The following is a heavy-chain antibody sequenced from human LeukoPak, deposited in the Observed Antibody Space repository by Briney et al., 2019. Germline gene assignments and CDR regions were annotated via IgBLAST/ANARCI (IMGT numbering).Heavy chain of an antibody. D-gene: IGHD2-15*01. CDR1: GFTFSSYG. J-gene: IGHJ4*02. CDR2: ISYDGSNK. V-gene: IGHV3-30*18. CDR3: AKDLVPVVPASSGGSCPGHY. Sequence: PGGSLRLSCAASGFTFSSYGMHWVRQAPGQGLEWVAVISYDGSNKYYADSVKGRFTISRDNSKNTLYLQMNSLRAEDTAVYYCAKDLVPVVPASSGGSCPGHYWGQGTLVTVSS.